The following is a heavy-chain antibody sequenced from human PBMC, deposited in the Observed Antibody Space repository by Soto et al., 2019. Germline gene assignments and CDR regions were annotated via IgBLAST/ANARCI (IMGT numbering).Heavy chain of an antibody. J-gene: IGHJ5*02. V-gene: IGHV1-2*02. CDR3: ARGQKSASWSYLWENWFDP. CDR1: GYTFTDYY. CDR2: INPNSGAI. D-gene: IGHD3-10*01. Sequence: QVQLVQSGAEVKKPGASVQVSCKASGYTFTDYYMFWARQAPGQGLAWMGWINPNSGAISFTQKFHGRVTMTRDTSITTAYRALIGLTSDDTAVYYCARGQKSASWSYLWENWFDPWGQGTLGTVSS.